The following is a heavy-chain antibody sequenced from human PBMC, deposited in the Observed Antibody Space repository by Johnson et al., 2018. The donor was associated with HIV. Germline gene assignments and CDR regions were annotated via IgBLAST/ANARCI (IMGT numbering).Heavy chain of an antibody. CDR1: GFTFSSYA. V-gene: IGHV3-23*04. Sequence: VQLVESGGGVVQPGRSLRLSCAASGFTFSSYAMSWVRQAPGRGLEWVSSISGTGGSTYYADSVKGRFTISRDNSKNTLFLQMNSLKTEDTAVYYCASLAYCGGDCYRTYHDAFDIWGQGTMVTVSS. D-gene: IGHD2-21*02. CDR2: ISGTGGST. J-gene: IGHJ3*02. CDR3: ASLAYCGGDCYRTYHDAFDI.